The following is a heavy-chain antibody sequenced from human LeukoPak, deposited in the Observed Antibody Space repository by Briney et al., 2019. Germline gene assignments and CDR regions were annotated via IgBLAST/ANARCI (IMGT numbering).Heavy chain of an antibody. CDR2: IYYSGSS. CDR3: ARQSGYTYGPIDY. Sequence: SETLSLTCTVSGGSISSYYWGWIRQPPGKGLEWIGSIYYSGSSYYNPSLKSRVTISVDTSKNQFSLKLSSVTAADTAVYHCARQSGYTYGPIDYWGQGTLVTVSS. V-gene: IGHV4-39*01. J-gene: IGHJ4*02. D-gene: IGHD5-18*01. CDR1: GGSISSYY.